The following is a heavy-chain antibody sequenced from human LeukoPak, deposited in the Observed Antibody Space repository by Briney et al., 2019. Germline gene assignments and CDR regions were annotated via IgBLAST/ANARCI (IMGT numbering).Heavy chain of an antibody. Sequence: PGGSLRLSCAASGFTFSGYGMSWVRQAPGKGLEYVSAIGGSGADTYYADSVKGRFTISRDNSKNTLYLQMNSLRAEDTALYYCAKGSSSSDGDYWGQGTLVTVSS. CDR2: IGGSGADT. CDR1: GFTFSGYG. CDR3: AKGSSSSDGDY. V-gene: IGHV3-23*01. D-gene: IGHD6-6*01. J-gene: IGHJ4*02.